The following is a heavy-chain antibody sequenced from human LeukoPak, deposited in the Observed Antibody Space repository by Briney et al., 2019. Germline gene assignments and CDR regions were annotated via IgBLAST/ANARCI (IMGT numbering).Heavy chain of an antibody. CDR1: GFTFTHAW. J-gene: IGHJ4*02. CDR2: IKSKTGGGTT. D-gene: IGHD2-2*01. CDR3: TTMDWSDSRSTI. Sequence: GGSLRLSCAASGFTFTHAWMSWVRQAPGKGLEWVGRIKSKTGGGTTDYAAPVKGRFTISRDDSKNTLYLQMNSLKTEDTAVYYCTTMDWSDSRSTIWGQGTLVTVSS. V-gene: IGHV3-15*01.